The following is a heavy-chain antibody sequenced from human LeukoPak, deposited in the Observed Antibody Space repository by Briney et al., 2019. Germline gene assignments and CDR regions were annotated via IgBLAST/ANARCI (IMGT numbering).Heavy chain of an antibody. V-gene: IGHV3-23*01. CDR2: ISGSGGST. CDR1: GFTFSSYA. J-gene: IGHJ4*02. Sequence: GGSLRLSCAASGFTFSSYAMSWVRQAPGKGLEWVSVISGSGGSTHYADSVKGRFTISRDNSKNTLYLQMNSLRAEDTAVYYCARDSPIVGATGGSDYWGQGTLVTVSS. D-gene: IGHD1-26*01. CDR3: ARDSPIVGATGGSDY.